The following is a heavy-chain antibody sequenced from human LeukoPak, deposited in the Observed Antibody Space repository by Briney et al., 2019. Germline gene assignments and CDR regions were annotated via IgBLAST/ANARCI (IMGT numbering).Heavy chain of an antibody. CDR3: ASRKLGNDY. V-gene: IGHV4-59*01. CDR2: TYYSGST. D-gene: IGHD7-27*01. J-gene: IGHJ4*02. CDR1: GASISSYY. Sequence: SETLSLTCTVSGASISSYYWSWIRQTPGKGLEWIGYTYYSGSTNYNPSLKSRVIISADTSQNQFSLKLSSVTAADTAVYYCASRKLGNDYWGQGTLVTVSS.